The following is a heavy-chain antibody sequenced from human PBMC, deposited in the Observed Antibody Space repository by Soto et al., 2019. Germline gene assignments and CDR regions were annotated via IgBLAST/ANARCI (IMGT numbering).Heavy chain of an antibody. Sequence: GPPVKVSCKASGGTFSSYAISWVRQAPGQGLEWMGGIIPIFGTANYAQKFQGRVTITADKSTSTAYMELSSLRSEDTAVYYCASGYCSSTGCYYYYGMDVWGQGTTVTVSS. CDR3: ASGYCSSTGCYYYYGMDV. J-gene: IGHJ6*02. V-gene: IGHV1-69*06. CDR1: GGTFSSYA. CDR2: IIPIFGTA. D-gene: IGHD2-2*01.